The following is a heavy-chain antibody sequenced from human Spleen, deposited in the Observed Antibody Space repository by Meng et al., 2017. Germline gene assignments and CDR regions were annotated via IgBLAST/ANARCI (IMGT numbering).Heavy chain of an antibody. V-gene: IGHV3-23*01. CDR2: ITTRGDRT. D-gene: IGHD3-10*01. CDR1: GVAFSTYA. Sequence: GESLKISCAASGVAFSTYAMAWVRQAPGEGLDWVSAITTRGDRTYYADSVKGRFTISRDNSRNTLYLQMNSLRVEDTALYYCAKDLRGRGGSGMYFDLWGRGTLVTVSS. CDR3: AKDLRGRGGSGMYFDL. J-gene: IGHJ2*01.